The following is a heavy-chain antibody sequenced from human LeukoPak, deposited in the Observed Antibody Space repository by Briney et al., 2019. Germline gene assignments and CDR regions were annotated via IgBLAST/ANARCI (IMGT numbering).Heavy chain of an antibody. CDR1: GGSISSSSYY. CDR3: ARHEGRLSGFSPLGYYYYMDV. D-gene: IGHD3-22*01. Sequence: TPSETLSLTCSVSGGSISSSSYYWGWIRQPPGKGLEWIATVTFSDNIYYNPSLQSRVTISVDMSKNQFSLNVTSVTAADPAVYYCARHEGRLSGFSPLGYYYYMDVWGKGTTVTVSS. V-gene: IGHV4-39*01. J-gene: IGHJ6*03. CDR2: VTFSDNI.